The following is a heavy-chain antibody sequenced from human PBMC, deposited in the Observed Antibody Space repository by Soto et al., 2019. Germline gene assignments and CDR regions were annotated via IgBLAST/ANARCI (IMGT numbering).Heavy chain of an antibody. Sequence: GGSLRLSCAASGFTFSSYSMNWVRQAPGKGLEWVSYISSGTSTIYYADSVKGRFTISRDNAKNSLYLQMNSLRAEDTAVYYCARVYCSSTSCQFDYWGQGTLVTVSS. J-gene: IGHJ4*02. V-gene: IGHV3-48*01. D-gene: IGHD2-2*01. CDR3: ARVYCSSTSCQFDY. CDR1: GFTFSSYS. CDR2: ISSGTSTI.